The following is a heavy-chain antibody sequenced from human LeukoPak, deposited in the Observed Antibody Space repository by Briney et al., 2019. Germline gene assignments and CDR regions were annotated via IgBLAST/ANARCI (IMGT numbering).Heavy chain of an antibody. CDR1: GYTFTTSW. CDR3: ARRQGTLMDPRGFADY. V-gene: IGHV5-51*01. Sequence: GESLKISCKGSGYTFTTSWIAWVRQVPGEGLEWMGLIYPGDSDTRYSPTFQGQVTISADKSISTAYLQWRSLKASDTAIYYCARRQGTLMDPRGFADYWGQGTLVTVSS. J-gene: IGHJ4*02. CDR2: IYPGDSDT. D-gene: IGHD1-1*01.